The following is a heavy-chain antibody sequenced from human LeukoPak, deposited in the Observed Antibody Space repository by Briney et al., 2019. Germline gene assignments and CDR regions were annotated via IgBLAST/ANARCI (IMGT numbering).Heavy chain of an antibody. J-gene: IGHJ3*02. D-gene: IGHD4-11*01. CDR1: GYTFTSYY. V-gene: IGHV1-46*01. Sequence: GASVKVSCKASGYTFTSYYMHWVRQAPGQGLEWMGIINPSGGSTSYAQKFQGRVTMTRDTSTSTAYMELSSLRSEDTAVYYCAREGSTTDAFDIWGQGTMVTVSS. CDR2: INPSGGST. CDR3: AREGSTTDAFDI.